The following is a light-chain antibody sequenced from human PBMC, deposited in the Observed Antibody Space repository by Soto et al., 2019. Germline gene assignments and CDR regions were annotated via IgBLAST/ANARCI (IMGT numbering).Light chain of an antibody. CDR2: ATS. V-gene: IGKV1-39*01. Sequence: DIQMTQSPSSLSASVGDRVTITCRASQNVAHFLNWYQQKPGKAPKLLIYATSSLHSGVPSRFSGSGFGTDFTLTISSLQTEDFATYYCQQNYSPPPSTFGQGTRLESK. CDR1: QNVAHF. CDR3: QQNYSPPPST. J-gene: IGKJ5*01.